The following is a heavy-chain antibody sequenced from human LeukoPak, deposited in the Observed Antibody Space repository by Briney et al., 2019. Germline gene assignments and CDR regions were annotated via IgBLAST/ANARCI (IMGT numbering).Heavy chain of an antibody. J-gene: IGHJ4*02. V-gene: IGHV3-23*01. CDR1: GFTFGNVV. CDR2: ISYNGAST. D-gene: IGHD7-27*01. CDR3: ARRTGGTKDY. Sequence: PGGSLRLSCVASGFTFGNVVMSWVRQAPGKGLEWVSAISYNGASTDYADSVRGRFAIPRDNSKNTLYLQMNSLRAEDTAVYYCARRTGGTKDYWGQGTRVTVSS.